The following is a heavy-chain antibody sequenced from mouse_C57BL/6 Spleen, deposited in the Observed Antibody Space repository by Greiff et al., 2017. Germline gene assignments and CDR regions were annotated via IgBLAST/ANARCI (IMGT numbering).Heavy chain of an antibody. J-gene: IGHJ2*01. Sequence: QVQLKQPGAELVKPGASVKMSCKASGYTFTSYWITWVKQRPGQGLEWIGDIYPGSGSTNYNEKFKSKATLTVDTSSSTAYMQRSSLTSEDSAVYDCARVDYYGSSHTCCDYWGQGTTLTVSS. V-gene: IGHV1-55*01. CDR1: GYTFTSYW. CDR2: IYPGSGST. CDR3: ARVDYYGSSHTCCDY. D-gene: IGHD1-1*01.